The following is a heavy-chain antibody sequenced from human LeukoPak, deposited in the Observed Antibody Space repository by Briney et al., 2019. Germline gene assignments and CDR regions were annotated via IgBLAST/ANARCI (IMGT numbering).Heavy chain of an antibody. Sequence: SETLSLTCTVSGGSISSYYWSWIRQPAGKGLEWIGRIYTSGSTNYNPSLKSRVTMSVDTSKNQFSLKLSSVTAADTAVYYCARTHDYGDSYYFDYWGQGTLVTVSS. V-gene: IGHV4-4*07. CDR1: GGSISSYY. CDR2: IYTSGST. J-gene: IGHJ4*02. D-gene: IGHD4-17*01. CDR3: ARTHDYGDSYYFDY.